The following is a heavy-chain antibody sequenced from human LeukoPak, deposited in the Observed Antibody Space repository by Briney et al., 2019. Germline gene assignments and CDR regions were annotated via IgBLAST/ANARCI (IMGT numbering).Heavy chain of an antibody. CDR1: GYTFTSYG. Sequence: ASVKVSCKASGYTFTSYGISWVRQAPGQGLEWMGWISAYNGNTNYAQKLQGRVTMTTDTSTSTAYMELRSLRSDDTAVYYCARAKRGYSGYDFTEVIDHWGQGTLVTVSS. CDR2: ISAYNGNT. J-gene: IGHJ4*02. D-gene: IGHD5-12*01. CDR3: ARAKRGYSGYDFTEVIDH. V-gene: IGHV1-18*04.